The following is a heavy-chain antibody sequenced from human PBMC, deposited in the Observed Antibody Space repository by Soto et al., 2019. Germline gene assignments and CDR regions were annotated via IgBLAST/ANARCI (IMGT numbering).Heavy chain of an antibody. Sequence: QVQLVESGGGVVQPGTSLRLSCAASGFTFSSYAIHWVRQAPGKGLEWLAVISFDENRRYYADSVKGRFTISRDNSKNTLYLQVSSLRSEDTAVYYCARDCMPGSGANWAANRFDPWGQGTLVTVSS. D-gene: IGHD3-10*01. J-gene: IGHJ5*02. CDR3: ARDCMPGSGANWAANRFDP. V-gene: IGHV3-30-3*01. CDR2: ISFDENRR. CDR1: GFTFSSYA.